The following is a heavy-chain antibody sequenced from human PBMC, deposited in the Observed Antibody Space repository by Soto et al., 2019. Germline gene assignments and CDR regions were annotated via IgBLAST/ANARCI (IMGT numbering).Heavy chain of an antibody. CDR1: VFTFSSYA. V-gene: IGHV3-30-3*01. CDR3: ARGGGRVVAARLD. CDR2: ISYDGSNK. D-gene: IGHD2-15*01. Sequence: PGWSLRLSCAASVFTFSSYAMHWFRQAPGKGLEWVAVISYDGSNKYYADSVKGRFTISRDNSKNTLYLQMNSLRAEDTAVYYRARGGGRVVAARLDWGQGTLVTVSS. J-gene: IGHJ4*02.